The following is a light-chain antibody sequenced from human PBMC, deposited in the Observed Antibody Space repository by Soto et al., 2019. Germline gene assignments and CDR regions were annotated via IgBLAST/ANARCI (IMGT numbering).Light chain of an antibody. V-gene: IGKV1-8*01. J-gene: IGKJ1*01. Sequence: AIRVTQSPSSFSASTGDRVTITCRASQDISSFLAWYQQKPGQAPQLLIYSASTLQSGVPSRFSGSGSGTDCTLTISRLHSEDFATYYCQQYYTYPRAFGQGTKVESK. CDR3: QQYYTYPRA. CDR1: QDISSF. CDR2: SAS.